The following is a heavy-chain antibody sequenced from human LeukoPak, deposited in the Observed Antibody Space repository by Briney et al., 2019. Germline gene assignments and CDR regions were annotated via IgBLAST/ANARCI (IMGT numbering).Heavy chain of an antibody. CDR3: TRVSGSSDLTYYDFWSVFDY. J-gene: IGHJ4*02. D-gene: IGHD3-3*01. V-gene: IGHV3-15*01. CDR2: IKSKTDGGTT. Sequence: GGSLRLSCTVSGFTVSSNSMSWVRQAPGKGLEWVGRIKSKTDGGTTDYAAPVKGRFTISRDDLKNTLYLQMNSLKTEDTAVYYCTRVSGSSDLTYYDFWSVFDYWGQGTLVTVSS. CDR1: GFTVSSNS.